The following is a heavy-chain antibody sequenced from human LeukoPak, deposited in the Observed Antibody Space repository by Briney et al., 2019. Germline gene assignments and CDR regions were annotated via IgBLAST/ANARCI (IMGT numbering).Heavy chain of an antibody. CDR2: ISWNSGSI. CDR3: AKDIGRGYSSGPGN. V-gene: IGHV3-9*01. CDR1: GFTFDDYA. Sequence: GRSLRLSCAAPGFTFDDYAMHWVRQAPGKGLEWVSGISWNSGSIGYADSVKGRFTISRDNAKNSLYLQMNSLRAEDTALYYCAKDIGRGYSSGPGNWGQGTLVTVSS. J-gene: IGHJ4*02. D-gene: IGHD6-19*01.